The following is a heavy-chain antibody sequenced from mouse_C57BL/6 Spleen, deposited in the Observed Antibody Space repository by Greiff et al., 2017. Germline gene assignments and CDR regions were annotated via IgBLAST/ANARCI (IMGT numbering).Heavy chain of an antibody. Sequence: VPGVVSGAVLVKPGASVKISFKASGYAFSCYLLNWVKQRPGKGLELFGHIYPGDGDTNYNGKFKGKATLTADKSSSTAYMQLSSLTSEDSAVYFCSYYSNYDYWGQGTTLTVSS. CDR1: GYAFSCYL. CDR2: IYPGDGDT. J-gene: IGHJ2*01. D-gene: IGHD2-5*01. V-gene: IGHV1-80*01. CDR3: SYYSNYDY.